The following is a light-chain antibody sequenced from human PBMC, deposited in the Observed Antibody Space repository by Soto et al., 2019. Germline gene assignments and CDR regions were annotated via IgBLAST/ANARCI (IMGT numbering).Light chain of an antibody. J-gene: IGKJ4*01. CDR1: QSVSTY. CDR2: DSS. CDR3: RQGSTT. V-gene: IGKV3-11*01. Sequence: EIVLTQSPATLSLSPGERATLSCRANQSVSTYLAWYQQQRGQAPRLLIYDSSNRATGIPARFSGSGSGTAFTLTISSLEPEEFAFYYCRQGSTTFGGGTKVEI.